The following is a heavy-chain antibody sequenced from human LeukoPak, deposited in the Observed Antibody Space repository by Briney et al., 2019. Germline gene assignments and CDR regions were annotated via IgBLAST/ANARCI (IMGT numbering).Heavy chain of an antibody. J-gene: IGHJ6*03. D-gene: IGHD2-2*01. V-gene: IGHV3-66*02. CDR1: GFTVSSNY. CDR3: ASGHCSSTSCYQDDYYYVDV. CDR2: IYSGGST. Sequence: GGSLRLSCAASGFTVSSNYMSWVRQAPGKGLEWVSVIYSGGSTYYAGSVKGRFTISRDNSKNTLYLQMNSLRAEDTAVYYCASGHCSSTSCYQDDYYYVDVWGKGATVTVSS.